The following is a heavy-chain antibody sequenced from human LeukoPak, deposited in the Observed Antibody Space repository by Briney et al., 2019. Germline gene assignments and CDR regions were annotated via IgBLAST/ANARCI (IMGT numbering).Heavy chain of an antibody. CDR3: ARPQTYYYDSGGYYSFDH. V-gene: IGHV3-23*01. CDR1: GFTFSSYA. CDR2: IRGSGGST. Sequence: PGGSLRLSCAASGFTFSSYAMSWVRQAPGKGLEWVSSIRGSGGSTYYADSVKGRFTISRDNSKNTLYLQMNSLRAEDTAVYYCARPQTYYYDSGGYYSFDHWGQGTLATVSS. J-gene: IGHJ4*02. D-gene: IGHD3-22*01.